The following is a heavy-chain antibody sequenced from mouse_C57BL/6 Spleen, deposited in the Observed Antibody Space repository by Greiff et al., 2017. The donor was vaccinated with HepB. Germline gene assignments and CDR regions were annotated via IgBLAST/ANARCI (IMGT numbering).Heavy chain of an antibody. J-gene: IGHJ2*01. D-gene: IGHD1-1*01. CDR3: ARHEGSSYLDY. CDR1: GFTFSSYG. Sequence: EVQGVESGGDLVKPGGSLKLSCAASGFTFSSYGMSWVRQTPDKRLEWVATISSGGSYTYYPDSVKGRFTISRDNAKNTLYLQMSSLKSEDTAMYYCARHEGSSYLDYWGQGTTLTVSS. V-gene: IGHV5-6*01. CDR2: ISSGGSYT.